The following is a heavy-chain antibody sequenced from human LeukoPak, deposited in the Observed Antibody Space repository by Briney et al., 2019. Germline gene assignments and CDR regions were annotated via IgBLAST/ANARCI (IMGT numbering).Heavy chain of an antibody. CDR3: ARAYSSSWYFNWFDP. D-gene: IGHD6-13*01. J-gene: IGHJ5*02. V-gene: IGHV4-38-2*02. Sequence: PSETLSLTCTVSGYSISSGYFWGWIRQPPGKGLEWIGTIYNSGSTYYNASLESRVTISVDTSKNQFSLKLSSVTAADTAVYYCARAYSSSWYFNWFDPWGQGTLVTVSS. CDR1: GYSISSGYF. CDR2: IYNSGST.